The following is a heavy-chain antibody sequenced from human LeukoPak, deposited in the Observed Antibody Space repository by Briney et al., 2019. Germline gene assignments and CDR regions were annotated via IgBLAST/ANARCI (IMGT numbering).Heavy chain of an antibody. Sequence: SQTLSLTCTVSGGSISSGTSYWSWIRQHPGKGLEWIGYIYYTGTTYYNPSLKSRVTISVDTSKNQFFLKLSSVTAADTAVYYCARGDGGNSGEYWFDPWGQGTLVTVSS. CDR2: IYYTGTT. J-gene: IGHJ5*02. CDR1: GGSISSGTSY. D-gene: IGHD4-23*01. CDR3: ARGDGGNSGEYWFDP. V-gene: IGHV4-31*03.